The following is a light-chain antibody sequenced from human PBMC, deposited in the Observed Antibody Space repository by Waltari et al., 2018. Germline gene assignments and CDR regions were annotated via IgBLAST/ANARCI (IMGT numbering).Light chain of an antibody. CDR3: QAWDSSTASYV. V-gene: IGLV3-1*01. CDR1: KLGDKY. Sequence: SYELTQPPSVSVSPGQTASITCSGDKLGDKYACWYQQKPGQSPVLVICQDSKRPSGIPERCSGANAGNTATLTISGTQAMDEADYYCQAWDSSTASYVFGTGTKVTVL. CDR2: QDS. J-gene: IGLJ1*01.